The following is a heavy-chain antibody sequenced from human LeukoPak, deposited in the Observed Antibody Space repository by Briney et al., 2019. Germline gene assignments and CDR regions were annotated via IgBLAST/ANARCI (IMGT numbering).Heavy chain of an antibody. D-gene: IGHD3-10*02. CDR3: AECSASYDNDALDM. CDR1: GFTFTSYA. CDR2: IRGGGAGA. J-gene: IGHJ3*02. Sequence: PGGSLRLSCAASGFTFTSYAMNWVRQAPGKGLEWVAFIRGGGAGARYADAAKGRFTISRDNSKNTLYLHMNTLRVEDTATYYCAECSASYDNDALDMWGQGTVVIVSS. V-gene: IGHV3-23*01.